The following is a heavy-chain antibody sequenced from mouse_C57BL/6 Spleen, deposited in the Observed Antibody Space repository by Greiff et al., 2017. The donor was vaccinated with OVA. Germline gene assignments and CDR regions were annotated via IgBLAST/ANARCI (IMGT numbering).Heavy chain of an antibody. V-gene: IGHV14-2*01. CDR2: IDPEDGDT. Sequence: EVQLQQSGAELVKPGASVKLSCTASGFNIKDYYMHWVKPRTEQGLEWIGRIDPEDGDTTYAPKFQGKATIIADTSYNTAYLQLSSLTSEDTAVSYCARTGRETWFAYWGQGTLVTVSA. J-gene: IGHJ3*01. D-gene: IGHD4-1*01. CDR1: GFNIKDYY. CDR3: ARTGRETWFAY.